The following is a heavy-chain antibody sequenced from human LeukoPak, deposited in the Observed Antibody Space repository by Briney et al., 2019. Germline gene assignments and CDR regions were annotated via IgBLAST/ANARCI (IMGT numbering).Heavy chain of an antibody. J-gene: IGHJ4*02. CDR2: INEDGTSA. V-gene: IGHV3-74*01. D-gene: IGHD5-18*01. CDR3: ARVPTNSYGFGQ. Sequence: GGSLRLYCAASGFSLSVYWMHWVRQAPGKGLGWVAHINEDGTSASHADSVKGRFTISKDNAKNTLYLQMNSLTVEDTAVYYCARVPTNSYGFGQWGQGSLVTVSS. CDR1: GFSLSVYW.